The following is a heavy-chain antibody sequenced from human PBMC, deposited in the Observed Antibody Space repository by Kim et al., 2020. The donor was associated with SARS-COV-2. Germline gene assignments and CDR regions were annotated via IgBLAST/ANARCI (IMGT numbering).Heavy chain of an antibody. CDR3: ARDRKDDYSNRYWYFDL. J-gene: IGHJ2*01. CDR1: GFTFSSYG. D-gene: IGHD4-4*01. V-gene: IGHV3-33*01. CDR2: IWYDGSNK. Sequence: GGSLRLSCAASGFTFSSYGMHWVRQAPGKGLEWVAVIWYDGSNKYYADSVKGRFTISRDNSKNTLYLQMNSLRAEDTAVYYCARDRKDDYSNRYWYFDLWGRGTLVTVSS.